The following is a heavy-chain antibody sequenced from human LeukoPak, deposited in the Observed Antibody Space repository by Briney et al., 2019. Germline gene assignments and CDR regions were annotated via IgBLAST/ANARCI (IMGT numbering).Heavy chain of an antibody. D-gene: IGHD2-2*01. CDR3: AKWTVEVPAAHVYYFDY. Sequence: GGSLRLSCAASGFTFSTYAMNWVRQAPGKGLEWVSVISGSGATTFYADSVKGRFTISRDNSKNTLYLQMSSLRGDDTAIYYCAKWTVEVPAAHVYYFDYWGQGTLVTVSS. CDR2: ISGSGATT. V-gene: IGHV3-23*01. CDR1: GFTFSTYA. J-gene: IGHJ4*02.